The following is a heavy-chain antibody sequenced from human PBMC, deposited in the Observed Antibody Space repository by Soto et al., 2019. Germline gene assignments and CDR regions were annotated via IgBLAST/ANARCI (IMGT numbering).Heavy chain of an antibody. Sequence: GGSLRLSCAASGFTVSSNYMSWVRQAPGKGLEWVSVIYSGGSTYYADSVKGRFTISRDNSKNTLYLQMNSLRAEDTAVYYCARGARGGNDAFDIWGQGTMVTVSS. J-gene: IGHJ3*02. CDR2: IYSGGST. D-gene: IGHD3-10*01. CDR3: ARGARGGNDAFDI. CDR1: GFTVSSNY. V-gene: IGHV3-53*01.